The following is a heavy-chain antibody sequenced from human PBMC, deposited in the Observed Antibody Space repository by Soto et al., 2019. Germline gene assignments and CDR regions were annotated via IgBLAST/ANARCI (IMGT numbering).Heavy chain of an antibody. D-gene: IGHD1-26*01. V-gene: IGHV3-7*03. CDR2: IKQDGGEK. J-gene: IGHJ5*02. CDR1: GFTFINYW. Sequence: VGSLRLSCAASGFTFINYWMSWVRQAPGKGVEWVANIKQDGGEKYYVDSVKGRFTISRDNAKNSLYLQMNSLRAEDTAVYYCARTKANKWFDPWGQGTLVTVSS. CDR3: ARTKANKWFDP.